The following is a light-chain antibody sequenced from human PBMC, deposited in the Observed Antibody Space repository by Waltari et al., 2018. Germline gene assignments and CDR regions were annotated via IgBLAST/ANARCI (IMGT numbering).Light chain of an antibody. CDR2: AAS. CDR3: QQYYSTPQT. CDR1: QGISNS. J-gene: IGKJ1*01. Sequence: DLHMIQFPSTMCACVGDREAITCRASQGISNSLAWYQQKPGKAPKLLLYAASRLESGVPSRFSGSGSGTDYTLTISSLQPEDFATYYCQQYYSTPQTFGQGTKVEIK. V-gene: IGKV1-NL1*01.